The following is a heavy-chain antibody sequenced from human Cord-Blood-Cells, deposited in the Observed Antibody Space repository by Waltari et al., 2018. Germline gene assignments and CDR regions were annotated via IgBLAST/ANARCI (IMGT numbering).Heavy chain of an antibody. D-gene: IGHD2-15*01. V-gene: IGHV3-30-3*01. CDR2: ISDDGSNK. CDR1: GFTFSSYA. CDR3: ARFEFPGGTLRADAFDI. J-gene: IGHJ3*02. Sequence: QVQLVESGGGVVQPGRSLRLSCAASGFTFSSYAMHWVRQAPGKGLEWVEVISDDGSNKYYADSVKGRFTISRDNSKNTLYLQMNSLRAEDTAVYYCARFEFPGGTLRADAFDIWGQGTMVTVSS.